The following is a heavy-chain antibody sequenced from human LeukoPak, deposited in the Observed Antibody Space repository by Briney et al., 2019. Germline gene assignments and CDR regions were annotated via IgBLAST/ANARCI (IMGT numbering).Heavy chain of an antibody. CDR1: GGSFSGYY. CDR2: VNHSGST. V-gene: IGHV4-34*01. Sequence: SETLSLTCAVYGGSFSGYYWSWIRQPPGKGLEWIGEVNHSGSTNYNPSLKSRVTISVDTSKNQFPLKLSSVTAADTAVYYCARGRGRSDCWGQGTLVTVSS. J-gene: IGHJ4*02. CDR3: ARGRGRSDC. D-gene: IGHD3-10*01.